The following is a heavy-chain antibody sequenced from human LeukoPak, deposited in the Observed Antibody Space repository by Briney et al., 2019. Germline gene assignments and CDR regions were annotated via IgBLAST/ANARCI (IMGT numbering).Heavy chain of an antibody. V-gene: IGHV3-30-3*01. CDR3: ARGDYSNYESLADP. CDR2: ISYDGSNK. CDR1: GFTFSSYA. J-gene: IGHJ5*02. Sequence: GGSLRLSCAASGFTFSSYAMHWVRQAPGKGLEWVAVISYDGSNKYYADSVKGRFTISRDNSKNTLYLQMNSLRAEDTAVYYCARGDYSNYESLADPWGQGTLVTVSS. D-gene: IGHD4-11*01.